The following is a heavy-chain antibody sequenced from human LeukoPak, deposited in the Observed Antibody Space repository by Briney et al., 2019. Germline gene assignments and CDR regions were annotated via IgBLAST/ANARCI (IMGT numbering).Heavy chain of an antibody. D-gene: IGHD3-22*01. V-gene: IGHV4-59*08. Sequence: SETLSLTRTVSGGSISSYYWSWIRQPPGKGLEWIGYIYYSGSTNYNPSLKSRVTISVDTSKNQFSLKLSSVTAADTAVYYCARTDYYDSSGYYWFDYWGQGTLVTVSS. CDR3: ARTDYYDSSGYYWFDY. CDR1: GGSISSYY. CDR2: IYYSGST. J-gene: IGHJ4*02.